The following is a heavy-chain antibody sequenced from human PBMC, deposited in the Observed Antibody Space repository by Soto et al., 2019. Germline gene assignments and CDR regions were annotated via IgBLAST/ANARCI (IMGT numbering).Heavy chain of an antibody. CDR3: ERPYGGDSDIGGMDV. D-gene: IGHD2-21*02. CDR1: GFSFNTYN. Sequence: PGGSLRLSCEASGFSFNTYNMNWVRQAPEKGLEWVSSINGRGNYIYYADSVKGRFTISRDNAKNSLYLQMNSLRVEDTAVYYCERPYGGDSDIGGMDVWGQGTTVTVSS. V-gene: IGHV3-21*06. CDR2: INGRGNYI. J-gene: IGHJ6*02.